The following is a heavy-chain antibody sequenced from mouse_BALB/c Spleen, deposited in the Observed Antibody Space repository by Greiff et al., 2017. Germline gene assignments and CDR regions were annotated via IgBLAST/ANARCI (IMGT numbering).Heavy chain of an antibody. V-gene: IGHV1S137*01. J-gene: IGHJ4*01. Sequence: VQLQQSGADLVRPGVSVKISCKGSGYTFTDYAMHWVKQSHAKSLEWIGVISTYYGDASYNQKFKGKATMTVDKSSSTAYMELARLTSEDSAIYYCARAGYYGNDYAMDYWGQGTSVTVSS. CDR1: GYTFTDYA. D-gene: IGHD2-1*01. CDR3: ARAGYYGNDYAMDY. CDR2: ISTYYGDA.